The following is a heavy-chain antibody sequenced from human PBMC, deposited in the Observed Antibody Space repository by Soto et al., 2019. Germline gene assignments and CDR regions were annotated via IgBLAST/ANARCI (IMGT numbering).Heavy chain of an antibody. V-gene: IGHV3-23*01. Sequence: EVQLLESGGGLVQPGGSLRLSCAASGFTFSSYAMSWVRQAPGKGLEWVSAISGSGGSTYYADSVRGRFTISRDNSKNTLYLQMNSLRAEDTAVYYCAKFGVGGDGAFDIWGQGTMVTVSS. D-gene: IGHD2-21*02. J-gene: IGHJ3*02. CDR2: ISGSGGST. CDR1: GFTFSSYA. CDR3: AKFGVGGDGAFDI.